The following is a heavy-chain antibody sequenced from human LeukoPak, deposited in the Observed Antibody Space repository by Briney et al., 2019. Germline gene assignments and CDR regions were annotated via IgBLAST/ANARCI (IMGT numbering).Heavy chain of an antibody. CDR3: AKDADILTGYYWGYFDY. CDR1: GFTFSSYG. CDR2: IRYDGSNK. J-gene: IGHJ4*02. V-gene: IGHV3-30*02. D-gene: IGHD3-9*01. Sequence: GGSLRLSCAASGFTFSSYGMHWVRQAPGKGLEWVAFIRYDGSNKYYADSVKGRFTISRDNSKNTLYLQMNSLRAEDTAVYYCAKDADILTGYYWGYFDYWGQGTLVTVSS.